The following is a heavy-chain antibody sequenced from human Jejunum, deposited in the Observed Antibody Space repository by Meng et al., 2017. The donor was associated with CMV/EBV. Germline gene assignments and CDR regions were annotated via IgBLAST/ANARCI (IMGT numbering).Heavy chain of an antibody. CDR2: LSQTSSHI. Sequence: GFTFSTHAMNWVRQAPGKGLEWVSSLSQTSSHIYYADSMKGRFTISRDNAKNSLYLQMDSLRAEDTAVYYCARGSLSYQREAPLDIWGQGTMVTVSS. V-gene: IGHV3-21*01. CDR3: ARGSLSYQREAPLDI. D-gene: IGHD2-2*01. J-gene: IGHJ3*02. CDR1: GFTFSTHA.